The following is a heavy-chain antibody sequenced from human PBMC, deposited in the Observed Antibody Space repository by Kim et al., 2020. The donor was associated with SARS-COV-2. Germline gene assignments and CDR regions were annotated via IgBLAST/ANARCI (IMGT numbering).Heavy chain of an antibody. CDR1: GGSISSGSYY. CDR2: IYTSGST. Sequence: SETLSLTCTVSGGSISSGSYYWSWIRQPAGKGLEWIGRIYTSGSTNYNPSLKSRVTISVDTSKNQFSLKLSSVTAADTAVYYCARDSGYFDWSHYGMDVWGQGTTVTVSS. D-gene: IGHD3-9*01. J-gene: IGHJ6*02. V-gene: IGHV4-61*02. CDR3: ARDSGYFDWSHYGMDV.